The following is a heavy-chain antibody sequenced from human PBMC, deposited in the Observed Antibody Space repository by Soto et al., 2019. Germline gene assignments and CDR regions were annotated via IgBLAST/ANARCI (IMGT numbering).Heavy chain of an antibody. CDR3: ARLPSPWGGFEP. D-gene: IGHD3-16*01. CDR1: GIVFSDY. V-gene: IGHV3-11*01. J-gene: IGHJ5*02. CDR2: ISGSGRTI. Sequence: QVQLVESGGGLVKPGGSLRLSCAASGIVFSDYMSWVRQAPGKGLEWLSYISGSGRTIYSADSVKGRFTISRDNATNSLYLQTNNVRTEDTAVYYCARLPSPWGGFEPWGQGTLVTVSS.